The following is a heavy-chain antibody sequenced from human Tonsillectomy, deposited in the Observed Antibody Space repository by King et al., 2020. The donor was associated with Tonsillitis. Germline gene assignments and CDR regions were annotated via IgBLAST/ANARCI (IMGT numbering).Heavy chain of an antibody. D-gene: IGHD4-17*01. Sequence: VQLVESGGGVVQPGRSLRLSCAASGFTFTSYGMHWVRQAPGKGLEWVAVISYDGSNKYYADSVKGRFTISRDNSKNTLYLQMNSPRAEDTAVYYCAKDQSPPYGLWGQGTLVTVSS. J-gene: IGHJ4*02. CDR2: ISYDGSNK. V-gene: IGHV3-30*18. CDR1: GFTFTSYG. CDR3: AKDQSPPYGL.